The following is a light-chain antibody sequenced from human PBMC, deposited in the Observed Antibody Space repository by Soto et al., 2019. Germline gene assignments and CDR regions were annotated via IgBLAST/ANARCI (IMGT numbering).Light chain of an antibody. CDR3: CSYAGSYTLYV. CDR2: DVS. V-gene: IGLV2-11*01. J-gene: IGLJ1*01. CDR1: SSDVGGYNY. Sequence: QSVLTQPRSVSGSPGQSVTISCTGTSSDVGGYNYVSWYQHHPGKAPKLMIYDVSKRPSGVPDRFSGSKSDNTASLTISGLQAEDEADYYCCSYAGSYTLYVFGTGTKLTVL.